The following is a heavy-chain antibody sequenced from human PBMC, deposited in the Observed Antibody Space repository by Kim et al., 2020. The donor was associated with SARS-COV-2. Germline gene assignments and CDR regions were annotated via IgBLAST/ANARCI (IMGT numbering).Heavy chain of an antibody. J-gene: IGHJ4*02. CDR1: GYTFTGYY. CDR3: ATERGIYGSGSYGLFDY. V-gene: IGHV1-2*02. D-gene: IGHD3-10*01. Sequence: ASVKVSCKASGYTFTGYYMHWVRQAPGQGLEWMGWINPNSGCTNYAQKLQGRVTMTRDTSISTAYMELSRLRSDDTAVYYCATERGIYGSGSYGLFDYWGQGTLVTVSS. CDR2: INPNSGCT.